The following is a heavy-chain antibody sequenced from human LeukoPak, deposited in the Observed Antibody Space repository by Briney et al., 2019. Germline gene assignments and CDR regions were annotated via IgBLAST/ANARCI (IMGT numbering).Heavy chain of an antibody. CDR2: ISSSSSYI. V-gene: IGHV3-21*01. Sequence: GGSLRLSCAASGFTFSSYSMNWVRQAPGKGLEWVSSISSSSSYIYYADSVKGRFTISRDNAKNSLYLQMNSLRAEDTAVYYCAREGGSSWYPHLDYWGQGTLVTVSS. J-gene: IGHJ4*02. D-gene: IGHD6-13*01. CDR1: GFTFSSYS. CDR3: AREGGSSWYPHLDY.